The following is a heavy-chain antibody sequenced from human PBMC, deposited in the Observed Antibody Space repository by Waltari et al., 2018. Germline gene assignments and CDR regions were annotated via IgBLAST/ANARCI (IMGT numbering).Heavy chain of an antibody. V-gene: IGHV1-24*01. CDR3: ATVRYYYDSSTLLWYFDL. Sequence: QVQLVQSGAEVKKPGASVKVSCKVSGYTLTELSMHWVRQAPGKGFEWMGGFDPEDGETIYAQKFQGRVTMTEDTSTDTAYMELSSLRSEDTAVYYCATVRYYYDSSTLLWYFDLWGRGTLVTVSS. D-gene: IGHD3-22*01. J-gene: IGHJ2*01. CDR2: FDPEDGET. CDR1: GYTLTELS.